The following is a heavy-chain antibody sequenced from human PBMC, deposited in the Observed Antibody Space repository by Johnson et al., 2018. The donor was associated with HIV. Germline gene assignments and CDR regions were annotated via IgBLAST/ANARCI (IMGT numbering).Heavy chain of an antibody. V-gene: IGHV3-30*02. D-gene: IGHD2-21*02. CDR2: IAHDESIT. Sequence: QVQLVESGGGVVQPGGSLRLSCAASGFTFANYGMHWVRQAPGKGLEWVAFIAHDESITHYADSVKGRFTMSRDNSKNTLYLQRKSLRAEDTAIYYCAKDDNLGVWYSDALDIWGQGTVVTVSS. J-gene: IGHJ3*02. CDR3: AKDDNLGVWYSDALDI. CDR1: GFTFANYG.